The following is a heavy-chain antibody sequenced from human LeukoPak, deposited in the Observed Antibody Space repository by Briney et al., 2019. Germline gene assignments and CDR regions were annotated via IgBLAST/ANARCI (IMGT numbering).Heavy chain of an antibody. CDR1: GFIVSNNY. Sequence: PGESLRLSCAASGFIVSNNYMTWVRQAPGKGLEWVAVLYSGGGTSYAYSVKGRFTISRDKSKNTLYLQMNSLRDEVTAVYYCARDPGAWYYDCWGQGALVTVSS. V-gene: IGHV3-53*01. CDR3: ARDPGAWYYDC. D-gene: IGHD7-27*01. CDR2: LYSGGGT. J-gene: IGHJ4*02.